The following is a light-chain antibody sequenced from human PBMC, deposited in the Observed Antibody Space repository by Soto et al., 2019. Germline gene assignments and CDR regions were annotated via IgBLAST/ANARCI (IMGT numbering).Light chain of an antibody. CDR2: DVS. V-gene: IGLV2-14*01. CDR3: SSYTSSSTS. Sequence: QSALTQPASVSGSPGQSITISCTGTSSDVGGYNYVSWYQQHPGKAPKLMISDVSNRPAGVANRFSGSKSGDTASLTISGLRAEDDSDYFCSSYTSSSTSFGGGTKLTVL. CDR1: SSDVGGYNY. J-gene: IGLJ2*01.